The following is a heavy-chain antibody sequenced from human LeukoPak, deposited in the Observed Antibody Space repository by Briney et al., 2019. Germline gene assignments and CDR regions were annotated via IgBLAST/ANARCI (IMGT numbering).Heavy chain of an antibody. CDR2: IIPIFGTA. CDR3: ARTEPYLGYCSSTSCYGGWFDP. D-gene: IGHD2-2*01. Sequence: ASVKVSCKASGGTFSSYAISWVRQAPGQGLEWMGGIIPIFGTANYAQKFQGRVMITADESTSTAYMELSSLRSEDTAVYYCARTEPYLGYCSSTSCYGGWFDPWGQGTLVTVSS. CDR1: GGTFSSYA. J-gene: IGHJ5*02. V-gene: IGHV1-69*01.